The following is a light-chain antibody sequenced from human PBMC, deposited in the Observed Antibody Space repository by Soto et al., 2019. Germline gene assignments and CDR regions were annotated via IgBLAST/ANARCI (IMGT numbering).Light chain of an antibody. CDR2: GAS. CDR3: QQYNNWPRT. V-gene: IGKV3-15*01. CDR1: QSVSSN. Sequence: EIVMTQSPATLSVSPGERATVSCRASQSVSSNLAWYRQKPGQAPRLLIYGASTRATGIPARFSGSGSGTDFTLTIGSLQSEDFAVYYCQQYNNWPRTFGQGTKLEIK. J-gene: IGKJ2*01.